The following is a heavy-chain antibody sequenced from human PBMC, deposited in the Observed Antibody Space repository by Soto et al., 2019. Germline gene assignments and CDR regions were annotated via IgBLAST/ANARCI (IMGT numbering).Heavy chain of an antibody. Sequence: GGSLRLSCAASGFTFSSYAMSWVRQAPGKGLEWVSAISGSGGSTYYADSVKGRFTISRDNSKNTQYLQMNSLRAEDTPVYDYPKPPPWYYDTPTSIPRFDPCGQGTLVTVS. CDR2: ISGSGGST. V-gene: IGHV3-23*01. CDR1: GFTFSSYA. CDR3: PKPPPWYYDTPTSIPRFDP. J-gene: IGHJ5*02. D-gene: IGHD3-22*01.